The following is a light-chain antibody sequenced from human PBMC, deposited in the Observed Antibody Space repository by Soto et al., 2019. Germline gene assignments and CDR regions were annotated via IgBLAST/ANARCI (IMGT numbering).Light chain of an antibody. Sequence: NFMLTQPHSVSESPGKTVTISCTRSSGSIANNYMQWYQQRPGSAPTTVIFENNQRPSGVPDRFSGSTDGSSNSASLTISGLQTEDEADYYCQSCDSSFVVFGGGTKLTVL. CDR3: QSCDSSFVV. J-gene: IGLJ2*01. CDR2: ENN. V-gene: IGLV6-57*04. CDR1: SGSIANNY.